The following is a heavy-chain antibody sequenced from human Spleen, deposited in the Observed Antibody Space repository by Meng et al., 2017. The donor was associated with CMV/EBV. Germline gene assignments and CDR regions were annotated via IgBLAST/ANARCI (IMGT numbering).Heavy chain of an antibody. CDR1: GFTFSNYA. CDR2: IKQDGSEK. J-gene: IGHJ4*02. CDR3: ATARATYFDY. V-gene: IGHV3-7*01. Sequence: GESLKISCAASGFTFSNYAMSWVRQAPGRGLEWVATIKQDGSEKYYVDSVKGRFTISRDYAKNSLYLQMNSLRAEDTAVYYCATARATYFDYWGQGILVTVSS.